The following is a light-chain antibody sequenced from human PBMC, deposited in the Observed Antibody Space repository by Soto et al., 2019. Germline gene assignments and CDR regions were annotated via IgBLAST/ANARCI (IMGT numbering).Light chain of an antibody. J-gene: IGKJ1*01. Sequence: DIQMTQSPSSLSASVGDRVTITCRASQNINMWLAWYQQKPGKAPKLLIYDASSLESGVPSRFSGSGSGTEFTLTISSLQPDDFATYYCQQYNSYWWTFGQGTKVDIK. CDR2: DAS. CDR1: QNINMW. V-gene: IGKV1-5*01. CDR3: QQYNSYWWT.